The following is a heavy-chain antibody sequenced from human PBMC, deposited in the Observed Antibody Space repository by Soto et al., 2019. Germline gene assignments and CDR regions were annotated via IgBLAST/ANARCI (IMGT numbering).Heavy chain of an antibody. J-gene: IGHJ6*02. Sequence: SETLSLTCTVSGGSISSYYWSWIRQPPGKGLEWIGYIYYSGSTNYNPSLKSRVTISVDTSKNQFSLKLSSVTAADTAVYYCARDHGRGYYGMDVWGQGTTVTVSS. CDR2: IYYSGST. CDR3: ARDHGRGYYGMDV. V-gene: IGHV4-59*01. CDR1: GGSISSYY.